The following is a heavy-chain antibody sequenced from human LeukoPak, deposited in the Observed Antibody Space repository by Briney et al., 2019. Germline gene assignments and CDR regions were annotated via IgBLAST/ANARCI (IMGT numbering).Heavy chain of an antibody. V-gene: IGHV3-30*02. J-gene: IGHJ6*03. CDR2: IRYDGSNK. D-gene: IGHD2-2*01. CDR1: GFTFSSYG. Sequence: GGSLRLSCAASGFTFSSYGMHWVRQAPGKGLEWVAFIRYDGSNKYYADSVKGRFTISRDNSKNTLYLQMNSLRAEDTAVYYCARDWREYQLLRYMDVWGKGTTVTVSS. CDR3: ARDWREYQLLRYMDV.